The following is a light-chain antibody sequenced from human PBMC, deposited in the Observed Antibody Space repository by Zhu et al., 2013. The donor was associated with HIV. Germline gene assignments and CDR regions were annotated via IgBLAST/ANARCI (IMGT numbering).Light chain of an antibody. J-gene: IGKJ1*01. CDR2: WAS. V-gene: IGKV4-1*01. CDR3: QQYYTTPWT. Sequence: DIVMTQSPESLAVSLGERATLNCKSSQSVLYSSNNKNYLAWYQQKPGQPPKLLIYWASTRESGVPDRFSGSGSGTDFTLTISSLRAEDVAVYYCQQYYTTPWTFGQGTKVEI. CDR1: QSVLYSSNNKNY.